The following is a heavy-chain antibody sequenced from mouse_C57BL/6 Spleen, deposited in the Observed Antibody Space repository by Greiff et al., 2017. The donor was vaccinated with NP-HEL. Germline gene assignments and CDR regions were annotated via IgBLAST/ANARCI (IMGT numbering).Heavy chain of an antibody. Sequence: EVMLVESGGDLVKPGGSLKLSCAASGFTFSSYGMSWVRQTPDKRLEWVATISSGGSYTYYPDSVKGRFTISRDNAKNTRYLQMSSLKSEDTAVYYCARQAYFDYWGQGTTLTVSS. CDR1: GFTFSSYG. CDR3: ARQAYFDY. V-gene: IGHV5-6*02. CDR2: ISSGGSYT. J-gene: IGHJ2*01.